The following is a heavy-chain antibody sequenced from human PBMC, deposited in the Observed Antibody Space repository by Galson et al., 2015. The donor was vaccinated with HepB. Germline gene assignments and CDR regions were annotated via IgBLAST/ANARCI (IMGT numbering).Heavy chain of an antibody. V-gene: IGHV3-73*01. CDR1: GFTFTNFW. Sequence: LRLSCAASGFTFTNFWMSWVRQASGKGLEWVGRIRSKANSYATAYAASVKGRFTISRDDSKNTAYLQMNSLKTEDTAVYHCTRQGAVDTAMVPGRYFDLWGRGTLVTVSS. J-gene: IGHJ2*01. D-gene: IGHD5-18*01. CDR3: TRQGAVDTAMVPGRYFDL. CDR2: IRSKANSYAT.